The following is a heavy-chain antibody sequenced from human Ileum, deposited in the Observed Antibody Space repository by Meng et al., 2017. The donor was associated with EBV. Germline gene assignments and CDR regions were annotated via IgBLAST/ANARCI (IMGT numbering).Heavy chain of an antibody. J-gene: IGHJ5*02. CDR2: LSGHGGEI. CDR1: GLTVGSHV. CDR3: AQDQNYAGSGSYYVS. V-gene: IGHV3-23*01. D-gene: IGHD3-10*01. Sequence: FVAPGGSRDCSAAVTGLTVGSHVIAGVRQAPGKGLDWDASLSGHGGEISYADSVKGRFTISRDNSRNTVHLQMNSLRAEDTAVYYCAQDQNYAGSGSYYVSWGQGTLVTVSS.